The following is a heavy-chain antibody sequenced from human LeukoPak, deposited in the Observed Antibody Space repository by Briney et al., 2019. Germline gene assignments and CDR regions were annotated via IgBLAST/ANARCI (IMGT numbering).Heavy chain of an antibody. CDR2: IYTSGST. D-gene: IGHD6-6*01. CDR1: GGSISSYY. Sequence: SETLSLTCTVSGGSISSYYWSWIRQPAGKGLEWIGRIYTSGSTNYNPSLKSRVTISVDKSKNQFSLKLSSVTAADTAVHYCAREHSSSAGFVDYWGQGTLVTVSS. J-gene: IGHJ4*02. V-gene: IGHV4-4*07. CDR3: AREHSSSAGFVDY.